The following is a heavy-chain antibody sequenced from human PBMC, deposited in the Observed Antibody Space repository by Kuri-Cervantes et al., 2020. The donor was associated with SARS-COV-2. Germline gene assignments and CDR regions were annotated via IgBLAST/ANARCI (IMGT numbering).Heavy chain of an antibody. D-gene: IGHD3-22*01. CDR2: ISYDGSNK. CDR1: GFTFSSYA. CDR3: ARGGLVVVIFLSY. Sequence: GGSLRLSCAASGFTFSSYAMHWVRQAPGKGLEWGAVISYDGSNKYYADYVKGRFTISRDNSKNTLYLQMNRLRAEDTAVYYCARGGLVVVIFLSYWGQGTLVTVSS. V-gene: IGHV3-30*04. J-gene: IGHJ4*02.